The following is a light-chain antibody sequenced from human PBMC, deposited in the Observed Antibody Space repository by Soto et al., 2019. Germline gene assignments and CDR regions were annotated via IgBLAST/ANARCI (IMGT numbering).Light chain of an antibody. CDR1: QSINKN. V-gene: IGKV3-15*01. Sequence: EIVMTQSPATLSVSPGGSATLSCRASQSINKNLAWYQQRPGQAPRLLIYGASTKATGIPARFSGRGSGTDFTLTISSLQSDDVAVYYCQQYNDWAPFTFGPGTKVDIK. CDR2: GAS. J-gene: IGKJ3*01. CDR3: QQYNDWAPFT.